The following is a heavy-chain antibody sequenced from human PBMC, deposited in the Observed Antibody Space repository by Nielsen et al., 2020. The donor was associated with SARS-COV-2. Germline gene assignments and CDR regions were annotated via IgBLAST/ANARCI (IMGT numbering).Heavy chain of an antibody. V-gene: IGHV3-73*01. D-gene: IGHD1-26*01. Sequence: LKISCAASGFTFSDSSMHCVRQASGKGLEWLGRIRSKTNDYATEYPASLKGRFIISRDDSKNTAYLLMNSLKIDDTAMYYCTRVNPTSGSWFDAFDIWGQGTPVTVSS. CDR3: TRVNPTSGSWFDAFDI. CDR1: GFTFSDSS. J-gene: IGHJ3*02. CDR2: IRSKTNDYAT.